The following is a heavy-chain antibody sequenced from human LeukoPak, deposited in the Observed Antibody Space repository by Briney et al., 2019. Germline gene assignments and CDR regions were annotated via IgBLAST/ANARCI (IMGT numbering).Heavy chain of an antibody. D-gene: IGHD3-22*01. CDR2: IIPIFGTA. V-gene: IGHV1-69*13. J-gene: IGHJ6*02. Sequence: SVKVSCKASGGTXSSYAVSWVRQAPGQGLEWMGGIIPIFGTANYAQKFQGRVTITADESTSTAYMELSSLRSEDTAVYYCARGPNGLGYYDSASYYYYGMDVWGQGTTVTVSS. CDR3: ARGPNGLGYYDSASYYYYGMDV. CDR1: GGTXSSYA.